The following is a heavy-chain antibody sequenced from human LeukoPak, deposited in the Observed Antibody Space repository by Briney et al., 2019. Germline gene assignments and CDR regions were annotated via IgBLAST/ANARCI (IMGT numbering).Heavy chain of an antibody. Sequence: AGSLTRSCAASGFTINSAWMSWVRQAPGKGLGWFSRIKSKTDGGTTDYAAHVKGSITISRDDSKNTLYLQMNSLKTEDTAVYYCTTDPGAEWEPQYAFDIWGQGTMVTVSS. CDR2: IKSKTDGGTT. D-gene: IGHD1-26*01. J-gene: IGHJ3*02. CDR1: GFTINSAW. CDR3: TTDPGAEWEPQYAFDI. V-gene: IGHV3-15*01.